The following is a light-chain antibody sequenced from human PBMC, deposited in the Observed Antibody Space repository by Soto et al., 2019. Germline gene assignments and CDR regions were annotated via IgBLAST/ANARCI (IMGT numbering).Light chain of an antibody. J-gene: IGKJ1*01. Sequence: EIVLTQSPGTLSFSPGERATLSFRASQSVSSSYLAWYQQKPGQAPRLLIYGASSRATGIPDRFSGSGSGTDFTLTISSLQAEDVAVYYCQQYLHTPRTFGQGTKVDIK. CDR2: GAS. CDR1: QSVSSSY. CDR3: QQYLHTPRT. V-gene: IGKV3-20*01.